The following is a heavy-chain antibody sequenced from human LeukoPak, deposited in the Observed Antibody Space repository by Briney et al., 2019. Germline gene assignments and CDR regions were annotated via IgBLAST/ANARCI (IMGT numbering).Heavy chain of an antibody. CDR2: FYRGDST. V-gene: IGHV3-53*01. CDR1: GFTVSSSY. Sequence: GGSLRLSCAASGFTVSSSYMYWVRQAPGKGLEWVSFFYRGDSTYYAESVRGRFTISRDNSKNTPYLLMNSLIPEDTAVYYCAGEVASSPSYFDSWGQGTLVTVSS. J-gene: IGHJ4*02. CDR3: AGEVASSPSYFDS. D-gene: IGHD2-15*01.